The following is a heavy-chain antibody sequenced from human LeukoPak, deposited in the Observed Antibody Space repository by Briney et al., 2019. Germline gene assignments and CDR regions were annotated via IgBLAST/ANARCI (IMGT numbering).Heavy chain of an antibody. V-gene: IGHV4-59*01. J-gene: IGHJ6*03. CDR1: GGSISSYY. CDR2: IYYGGST. CDR3: ARVVVGATTYYYYMDV. Sequence: SETLSLTCTVSGGSISSYYWSWIRQPPGKGLEWIGYIYYGGSTNYNPSLKSRVTISVDTSKNQLSLKLSSVTAADTAVYYCARVVVGATTYYYYMDVWGKGTTVTISS. D-gene: IGHD1-26*01.